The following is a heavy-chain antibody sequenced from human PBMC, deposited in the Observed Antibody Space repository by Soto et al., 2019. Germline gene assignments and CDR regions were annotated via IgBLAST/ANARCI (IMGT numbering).Heavy chain of an antibody. J-gene: IGHJ4*02. CDR1: GFTFSSYW. Sequence: GGSVRLSXAASGFTFSSYWMHWVRQAPGKGLVWVSRINSDGSSTSYADSVKGRFTISRDNAKNTLYLQMNSLRAEDTAVYYCARGLLSPYYYDSSGYYGYWGQGTLVTVSS. CDR3: ARGLLSPYYYDSSGYYGY. D-gene: IGHD3-22*01. V-gene: IGHV3-74*01. CDR2: INSDGSST.